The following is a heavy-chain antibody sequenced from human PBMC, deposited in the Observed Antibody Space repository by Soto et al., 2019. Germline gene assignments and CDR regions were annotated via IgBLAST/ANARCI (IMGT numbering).Heavy chain of an antibody. CDR3: ARDQDGSGWLFDY. V-gene: IGHV3-30-3*01. Sequence: GGSLRLSCAASGFSFSSYAMHWVRQAPGKGLEWVAVISYDGSNKYYADSVKGRFTISRDNSKNTLYLQMNSLRAEDTAVYYCARDQDGSGWLFDYWHQAILVTVS. CDR1: GFSFSSYA. J-gene: IGHJ4*02. D-gene: IGHD6-19*01. CDR2: ISYDGSNK.